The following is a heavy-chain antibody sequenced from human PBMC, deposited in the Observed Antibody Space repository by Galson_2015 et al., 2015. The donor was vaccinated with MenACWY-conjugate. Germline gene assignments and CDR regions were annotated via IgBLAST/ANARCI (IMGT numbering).Heavy chain of an antibody. CDR1: GFTFSTYN. CDR2: ISSGSSTI. CDR3: ARGVAYYSDSSGGDY. J-gene: IGHJ4*02. V-gene: IGHV3-48*04. D-gene: IGHD3-22*01. Sequence: SLRLSCAASGFTFSTYNMNWVRHAPGKGLEWVSYISSGSSTIFYSDSVKGRFTIFRDNAKNSLYLQMNSLRAEDTAVYYCARGVAYYSDSSGGDYWGQGTLVTVSS.